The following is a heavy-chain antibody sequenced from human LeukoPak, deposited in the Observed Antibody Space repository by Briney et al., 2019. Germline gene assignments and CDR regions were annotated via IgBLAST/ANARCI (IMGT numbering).Heavy chain of an antibody. Sequence: SETLSLTCTVSGGSISSYYWSWIRQPPGKGLEWIGYIYYSGSTNYNPSLKSRVTISVDTSKNQFSLKLSSVTAADTAVYYCARVTGSIAAAEWFDPWGQGTLVTVSS. V-gene: IGHV4-59*01. D-gene: IGHD6-13*01. CDR3: ARVTGSIAAAEWFDP. CDR2: IYYSGST. CDR1: GGSISSYY. J-gene: IGHJ5*02.